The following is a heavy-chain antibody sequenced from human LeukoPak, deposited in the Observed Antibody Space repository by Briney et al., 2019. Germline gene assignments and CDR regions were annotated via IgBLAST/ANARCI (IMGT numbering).Heavy chain of an antibody. CDR1: GDSISSFY. Sequence: PSETLSLTCTVSGDSISSFYWSWIRQAPGKGLECIGFIYINGDTSYNPSLKGRATLSLDTSKSQFSLRLTSVTAADTAVYYCAKTARTFASWGPGTLVTVSS. J-gene: IGHJ5*02. V-gene: IGHV4-4*09. CDR2: IYINGDT. CDR3: AKTARTFAS. D-gene: IGHD1-7*01.